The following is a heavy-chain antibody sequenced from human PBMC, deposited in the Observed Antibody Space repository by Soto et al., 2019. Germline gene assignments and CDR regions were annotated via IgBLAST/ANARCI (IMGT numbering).Heavy chain of an antibody. D-gene: IGHD5-18*01. V-gene: IGHV4-30-4*01. J-gene: IGHJ4*02. CDR2: IFYSGTI. Sequence: PSETLSLTCTVSGGSISGDYYWSWSRQAPGKGLEGIGNIFYSGTIYYNPSLKTRATISVDTSKNQFSLKLTSVTAADTAVYYCASDATMFDTAAYYYYFDYWGQGALVTVSS. CDR3: ASDATMFDTAAYYYYFDY. CDR1: GGSISGDYY.